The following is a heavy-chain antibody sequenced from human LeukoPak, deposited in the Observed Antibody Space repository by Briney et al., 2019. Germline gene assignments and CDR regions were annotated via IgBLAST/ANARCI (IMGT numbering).Heavy chain of an antibody. D-gene: IGHD3-9*01. V-gene: IGHV4-59*01. CDR2: IYYSGST. J-gene: IGHJ4*02. Sequence: SETLSLTCTISGGSISSYYWSWIRQPPGKGLEWIGYIYYSGSTNYNPSLKSRVTISVDTSKNQFSLKLSSVTAADTAVYYCARDRGDILTYFDYWGQGTLVTVSS. CDR1: GGSISSYY. CDR3: ARDRGDILTYFDY.